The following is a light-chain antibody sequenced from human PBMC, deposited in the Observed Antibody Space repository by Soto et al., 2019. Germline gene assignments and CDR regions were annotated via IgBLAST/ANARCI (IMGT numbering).Light chain of an antibody. V-gene: IGLV1-44*01. Sequence: QSVLTQPPSASGTPGQRVTISCSGGSSNIGRNTVNWYQQLTGTAPKLLIYHNDNRPSGVPDRFSGSKSGTSASLAISGLQSEDEAHYYCAAWDHSLSGWLFGGGTNLTVL. CDR3: AAWDHSLSGWL. CDR1: SSNIGRNT. CDR2: HND. J-gene: IGLJ3*02.